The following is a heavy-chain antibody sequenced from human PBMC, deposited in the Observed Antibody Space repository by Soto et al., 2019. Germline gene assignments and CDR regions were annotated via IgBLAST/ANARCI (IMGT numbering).Heavy chain of an antibody. CDR1: GYTFTSYG. V-gene: IGHV1-18*01. J-gene: IGHJ3*02. Sequence: GASVKVSCEASGYTFTSYGISWVRQAPGQGLEWMGWISAYNGNTNYAQKLQGRVTMTTDTSTSTAYMELRSLRSDDTAVYYCAIGRFWYRLPMQTDAFDIWGQGTMVTVSS. CDR3: AIGRFWYRLPMQTDAFDI. CDR2: ISAYNGNT. D-gene: IGHD2-2*01.